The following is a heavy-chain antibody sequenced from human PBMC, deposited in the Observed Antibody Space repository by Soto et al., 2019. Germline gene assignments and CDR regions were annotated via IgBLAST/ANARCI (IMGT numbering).Heavy chain of an antibody. Sequence: ETLSLTCAVSGGSISSSNWWSWVRQPPGKGLEWIGEIYHSGSTNYNPSLKSRLTISVDKSKNQFSLKLSSVTAADTAVYYCARTHSYYYDSSGYYYPGYFDYWGQGTLVTVSS. CDR3: ARTHSYYYDSSGYYYPGYFDY. D-gene: IGHD3-22*01. CDR1: GGSISSSNW. CDR2: IYHSGST. J-gene: IGHJ4*02. V-gene: IGHV4-4*02.